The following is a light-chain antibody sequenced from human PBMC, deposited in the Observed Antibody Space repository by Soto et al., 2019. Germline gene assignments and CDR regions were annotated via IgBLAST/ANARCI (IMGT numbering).Light chain of an antibody. CDR2: DAS. J-gene: IGKJ2*01. CDR1: QSIGSW. V-gene: IGKV1-5*01. Sequence: DIPMTQSPSTLSASVGDRVTITCRASQSIGSWLAWYHQKPGRAPSLLIFDASTLESGVPSRFSGSGSGTEFTLTITSLQPEDFVIYYCQQYNMSPYTFGQGTKLEIK. CDR3: QQYNMSPYT.